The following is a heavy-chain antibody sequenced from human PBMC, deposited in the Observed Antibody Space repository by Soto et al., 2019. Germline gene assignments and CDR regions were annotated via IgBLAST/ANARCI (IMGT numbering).Heavy chain of an antibody. CDR3: ARGGLIRPTIDY. J-gene: IGHJ4*02. CDR2: IYYSGST. CDR1: GGSISSGGYY. D-gene: IGHD6-6*01. Sequence: PSETLSLTCTVSGGSISSGGYYWSWIRQHPGKGLEWIGYIYYSGSTYYNPSLKSRVTISVDTSKNQFSLKLSSVTAADTAVYYCARGGLIRPTIDYWAQGTLVTVSS. V-gene: IGHV4-31*03.